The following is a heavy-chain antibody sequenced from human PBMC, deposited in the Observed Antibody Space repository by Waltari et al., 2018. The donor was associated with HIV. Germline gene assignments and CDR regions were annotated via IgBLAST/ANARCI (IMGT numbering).Heavy chain of an antibody. Sequence: VQLVESGGGSIKTGGSLRLSVAGSGFIVGNHWLAWVRQGPGKGLVWVARINSDGGTRNYADAVKGRFVISRDNSRNTVYLQLNSVKVEDTAVYFCARASHYIEFSTFDGDYYFDLWGRGTRVAVSS. D-gene: IGHD3-9*01. CDR1: GFIVGNHW. CDR2: INSDGGTR. CDR3: ARASHYIEFSTFDGDYYFDL. J-gene: IGHJ4*02. V-gene: IGHV3-74*01.